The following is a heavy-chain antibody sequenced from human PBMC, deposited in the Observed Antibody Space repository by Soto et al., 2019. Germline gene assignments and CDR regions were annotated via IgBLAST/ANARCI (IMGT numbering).Heavy chain of an antibody. CDR2: INVDNGET. D-gene: IGHD1-26*01. J-gene: IGHJ5*02. Sequence: QVQLVQSGAEVKKPGASVKVSCKASGYNFMRYGFTWVRQAPGQGLEWMGWINVDNGETKYPQKIQGRVTMTTDTSTSTFYMALRSLTSDDTAVYYCARWISGGYSDWFDPWGHGTLVTVSS. V-gene: IGHV1-18*04. CDR1: GYNFMRYG. CDR3: ARWISGGYSDWFDP.